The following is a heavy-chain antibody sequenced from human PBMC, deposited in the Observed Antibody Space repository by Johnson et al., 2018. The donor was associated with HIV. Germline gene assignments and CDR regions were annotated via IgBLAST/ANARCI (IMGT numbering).Heavy chain of an antibody. V-gene: IGHV3-7*01. Sequence: VQLVESGGGLVQPGGSLRLSCAASGFTFSSYWMSWARQAPGKGLEWVANIKQDGSEKYYVDSVKGRFTISRDNAKNSLYLQMNSLRAEDTAVYYCARDRIPYNWNYEGDAFDIWGQGTMVTVSS. CDR2: IKQDGSEK. CDR3: ARDRIPYNWNYEGDAFDI. J-gene: IGHJ3*02. D-gene: IGHD1-7*01. CDR1: GFTFSSYW.